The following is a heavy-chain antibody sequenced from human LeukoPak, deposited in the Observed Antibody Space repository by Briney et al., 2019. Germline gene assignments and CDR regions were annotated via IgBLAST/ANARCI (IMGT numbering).Heavy chain of an antibody. J-gene: IGHJ4*02. CDR1: GYTFTVNY. Sequence: ASVTVSFTASGYTFTVNYMHWVRQAPGQGLGWVGCINPDSGDTNYEKKFQGRVTLTRDTSISTAYMELSRLTSDDTAVYYCARDFSQTRNYIYYWGQGTLVTVSS. V-gene: IGHV1-2*02. CDR3: ARDFSQTRNYIYY. CDR2: INPDSGDT. D-gene: IGHD2-2*01.